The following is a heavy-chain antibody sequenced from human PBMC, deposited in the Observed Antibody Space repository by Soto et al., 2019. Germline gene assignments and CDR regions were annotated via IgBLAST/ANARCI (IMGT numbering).Heavy chain of an antibody. CDR2: IYYSGST. J-gene: IGHJ4*02. CDR3: ARHTPAISISDH. V-gene: IGHV4-39*01. D-gene: IGHD2-15*01. Sequence: SETLSLTCTVSGGSISSPNFYWGWIRQPPGKGLEWIGSIYYSGSTYYNPSLKSRVTISVDTSKNQFSLKLSSVTAADTAVYYCARHTPAISISDHWGQGTLVTVSS. CDR1: GGSISSPNFY.